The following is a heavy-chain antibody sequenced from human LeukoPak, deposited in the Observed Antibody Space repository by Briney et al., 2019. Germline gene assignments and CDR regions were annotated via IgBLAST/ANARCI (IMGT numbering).Heavy chain of an antibody. D-gene: IGHD1-7*01. CDR1: GCTFTAYY. V-gene: IGHV1-2*02. CDR3: ARYRVPERNYLEN. Sequence: SVKVSCKASGCTFTAYYMNGVRQAPGQGRDWMGWINPNSGDADYAQKFQGRISMTRDTSISTAYMELSRLTCDDPAGYYCARYRVPERNYLENWGPGTPVTVSS. CDR2: INPNSGDA. J-gene: IGHJ4*03.